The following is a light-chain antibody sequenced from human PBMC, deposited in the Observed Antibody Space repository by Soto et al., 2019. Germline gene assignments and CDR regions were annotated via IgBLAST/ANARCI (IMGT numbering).Light chain of an antibody. V-gene: IGLV2-14*01. CDR3: NSYTGSSTPYV. CDR2: DGS. J-gene: IGLJ1*01. Sequence: QSALTQPASVCGSPGQSITISCTGTSSDVGNYNYVSWYQQHPGKAPKLMIYDGSYRPSGVSNRFSGSKSGNTAALTISGLQADDEADDYCNSYTGSSTPYVFGTGTKVTVL. CDR1: SSDVGNYNY.